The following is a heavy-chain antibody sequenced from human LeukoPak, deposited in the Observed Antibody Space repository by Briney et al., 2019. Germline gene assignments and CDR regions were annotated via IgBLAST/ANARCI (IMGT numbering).Heavy chain of an antibody. V-gene: IGHV4-30-2*01. CDR1: GGSISSGGYS. CDR3: ARGRSLGCMDV. CDR2: INHSGST. D-gene: IGHD1-26*01. J-gene: IGHJ6*04. Sequence: SQTLSLTCAVSGGSISSGGYSWSWIRQPPGKGLEWIGEINHSGSTNYNPSLKSRVTISVDTSKNQFSLKLSSVTAADTAVYYCARGRSLGCMDVWGKGTTVTVSS.